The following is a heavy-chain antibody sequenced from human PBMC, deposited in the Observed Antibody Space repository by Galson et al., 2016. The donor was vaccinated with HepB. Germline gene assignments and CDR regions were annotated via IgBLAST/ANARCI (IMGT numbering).Heavy chain of an antibody. CDR3: TRGTLGTTASMAFDF. D-gene: IGHD1-26*01. CDR2: TYQTGTA. Sequence: SETLSLTCAVSGASISNNYWWSWVRQSPEKGLEWIGETYQTGTANYNLSFTSRATISIDKSNNQISLRLESVTAADTAVYYCTRGTLGTTASMAFDFWGQGTLVSVSS. CDR1: GASISNNYW. J-gene: IGHJ4*02. V-gene: IGHV4-4*02.